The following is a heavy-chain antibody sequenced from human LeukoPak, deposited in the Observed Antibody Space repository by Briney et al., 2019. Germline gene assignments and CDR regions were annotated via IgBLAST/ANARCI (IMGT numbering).Heavy chain of an antibody. D-gene: IGHD2-21*01. J-gene: IGHJ3*02. CDR3: ARDERIVVVIAPTDAFDI. CDR1: GFTFSSYS. CDR2: ISSSSSYI. V-gene: IGHV3-21*01. Sequence: GGSLGLSCAASGFTFSSYSMNWVRQAPGKGLEWVSSISSSSSYIYYADSVKGRFTISRDNAKNSLYLQMNSLRAEDTAVYYCARDERIVVVIAPTDAFDIWGQGTMVTVSS.